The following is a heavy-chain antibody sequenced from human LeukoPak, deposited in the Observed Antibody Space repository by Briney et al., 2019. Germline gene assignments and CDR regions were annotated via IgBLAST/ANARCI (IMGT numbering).Heavy chain of an antibody. CDR3: ARDGLRAYSSGWYGFDY. Sequence: PRRSLRLSCAASGFTFSSYAMHWVRQAPGKGLEWVAVISYDGSNKYYADSVKGRFTISRDNSKNTLYLQMNSLRAEDTAVYYCARDGLRAYSSGWYGFDYWGQGTLVTVSS. J-gene: IGHJ4*02. V-gene: IGHV3-30*04. CDR1: GFTFSSYA. D-gene: IGHD6-19*01. CDR2: ISYDGSNK.